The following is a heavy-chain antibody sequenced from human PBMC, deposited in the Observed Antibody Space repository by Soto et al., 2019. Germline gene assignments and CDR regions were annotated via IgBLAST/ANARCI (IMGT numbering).Heavy chain of an antibody. CDR3: AKDRDYYDSSGYSYYFEY. V-gene: IGHV3-30*18. D-gene: IGHD3-22*01. J-gene: IGHJ4*02. Sequence: QVQLVESGGGVVQPGRSLRLSGAASGFTFSSYGMHWVRQAPGKGLEWVAVISYDGSNKYYADSVKGRFTISRDNSKNTLYLQMNSVRAEDTAVYYCAKDRDYYDSSGYSYYFEYWGQGTLVTVSS. CDR1: GFTFSSYG. CDR2: ISYDGSNK.